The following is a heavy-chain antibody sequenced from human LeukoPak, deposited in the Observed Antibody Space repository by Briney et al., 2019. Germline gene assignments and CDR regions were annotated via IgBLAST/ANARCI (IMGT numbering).Heavy chain of an antibody. V-gene: IGHV3-11*04. Sequence: GGSLRLSCAASGFTFSDYYMSWIRQAPGKGLEWVSYISSSGSTIYYADSVKGRFTISRDNAKNSLYLQLNSLRAEDTAVYYCATASGTYTSTYWGQGTLVTVSS. J-gene: IGHJ4*02. CDR1: GFTFSDYY. CDR3: ATASGTYTSTY. D-gene: IGHD1-26*01. CDR2: ISSSGSTI.